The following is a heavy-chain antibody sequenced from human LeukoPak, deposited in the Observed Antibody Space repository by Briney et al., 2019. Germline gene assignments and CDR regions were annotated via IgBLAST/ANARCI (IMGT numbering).Heavy chain of an antibody. Sequence: SETLSLTCAVYGGSFSGYYWSWIRQPPGKGLEWIGEINHSGSTNYNPSLKSRVTIPVDTSKNQFSLKLSSVTAADTAVYYCARGRRSDYVWGSYRPHYFDYWGQGTLVTVSS. D-gene: IGHD3-16*02. J-gene: IGHJ4*02. CDR2: INHSGST. CDR3: ARGRRSDYVWGSYRPHYFDY. CDR1: GGSFSGYY. V-gene: IGHV4-34*01.